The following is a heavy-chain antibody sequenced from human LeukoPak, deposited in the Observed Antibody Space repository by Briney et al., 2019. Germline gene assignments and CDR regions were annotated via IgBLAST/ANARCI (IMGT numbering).Heavy chain of an antibody. V-gene: IGHV7-4-1*02. J-gene: IGHJ4*02. CDR1: GYTFTNYA. Sequence: ASVRVSCKASGYTFTNYAMNWVRQAPGQGLEWMGWINTDTGNPTYAQGFTGRFVFSLDTSVSTAYLQISSLKAEDTAVYYCARVVGYCSTTSCYPRYWGQGTLVTVSS. CDR3: ARVVGYCSTTSCYPRY. D-gene: IGHD2-2*03. CDR2: INTDTGNP.